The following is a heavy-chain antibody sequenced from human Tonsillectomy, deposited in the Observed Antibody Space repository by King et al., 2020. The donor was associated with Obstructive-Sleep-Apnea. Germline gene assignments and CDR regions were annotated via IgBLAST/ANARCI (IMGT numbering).Heavy chain of an antibody. D-gene: IGHD2-21*02. Sequence: DVQLVESGGGFVQPGGSLRLSCAASGFTFSSLWMSWVRQAPGKGLEWGANKRQDGGERFYVDSVKGRFTISRDNAKNSLYLQMNSLRAEDTAVYYCAGGDVFDYWGQGTLVTVSS. CDR2: KRQDGGER. J-gene: IGHJ4*02. V-gene: IGHV3-7*03. CDR3: AGGDVFDY. CDR1: GFTFSSLW.